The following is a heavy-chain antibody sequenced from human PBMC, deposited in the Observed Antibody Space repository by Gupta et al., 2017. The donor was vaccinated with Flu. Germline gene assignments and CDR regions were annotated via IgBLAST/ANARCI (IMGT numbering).Heavy chain of an antibody. J-gene: IGHJ4*02. CDR1: GFTFRDHY. Sequence: EVQLVESGGGLVQPGGSLRLSCASSGFTFRDHYMDWVRQAAGKGPEWVGRIRNKAKRHTTEYAASVKDRFNSTRDDSRQSLYLRRNSLRSEDSAGDYWVRAFTIETDQFDDWGQGTPVTVSS. CDR3: VRAFTIETDQFDD. V-gene: IGHV3-72*01. CDR2: IRNKAKRHTT. D-gene: IGHD3-3*01.